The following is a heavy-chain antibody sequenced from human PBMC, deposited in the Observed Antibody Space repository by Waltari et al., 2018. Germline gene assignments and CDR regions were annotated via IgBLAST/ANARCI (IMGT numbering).Heavy chain of an antibody. CDR3: ARVHWLWSPSHLVDGDYLDY. Sequence: QVQLQQWGAGLLKPSETLSLTCAVYGGSFSGYYWSWIRQPPGKGREWLGEINHSGSTNYNPSLNGRVTISVDTSKNQFSLKLSSVTAADTAVYYCARVHWLWSPSHLVDGDYLDYWGQGTLVTVSS. CDR1: GGSFSGYY. D-gene: IGHD2-8*02. CDR2: INHSGST. J-gene: IGHJ4*02. V-gene: IGHV4-34*01.